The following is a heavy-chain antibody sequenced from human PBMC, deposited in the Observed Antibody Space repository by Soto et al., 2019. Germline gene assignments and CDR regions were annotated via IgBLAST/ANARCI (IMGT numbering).Heavy chain of an antibody. J-gene: IGHJ4*02. V-gene: IGHV1-46*01. Sequence: QVQLVQSGAEVKKPGASVKVSCKASGYTFTNYYMHWVRQAPGQGLEWMGIINPSAGGTSYAPKCQARVTMTRDTSTSTVHMELSSLRPDDTAVYYCARDSTLAYWGQGTLVTVSS. CDR2: INPSAGGT. CDR1: GYTFTNYY. CDR3: ARDSTLAY.